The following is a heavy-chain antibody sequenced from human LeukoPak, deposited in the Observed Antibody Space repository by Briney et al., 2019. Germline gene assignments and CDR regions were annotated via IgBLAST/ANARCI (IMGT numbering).Heavy chain of an antibody. J-gene: IGHJ4*02. Sequence: GASVKVSCKVSGYTLTELSMHWVRQAPGKGLEWTGGFDPEDGETIYAQKFQGRVTMTEDTSTDTAYMELSSLRSEDTAVYYCATFHRGELLTYFDYWGQGTLVTVSS. V-gene: IGHV1-24*01. CDR3: ATFHRGELLTYFDY. CDR1: GYTLTELS. CDR2: FDPEDGET. D-gene: IGHD1-26*01.